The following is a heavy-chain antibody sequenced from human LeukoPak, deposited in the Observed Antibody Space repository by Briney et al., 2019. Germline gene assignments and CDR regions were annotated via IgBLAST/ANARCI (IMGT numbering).Heavy chain of an antibody. CDR2: IYYSGST. D-gene: IGHD3-10*02. CDR3: ARHVAALIDY. J-gene: IGHJ4*02. CDR1: GGSFSVYY. V-gene: IGHV4-34*01. Sequence: PSETLSLTCAVYGGSFSVYYWSWIRQPPGKGLEWIASIYYSGSTYYSPSLKSRLTISIDASKNQFSLKLRSVTAADTAVYYCARHVAALIDYWGQGTLVTVSS.